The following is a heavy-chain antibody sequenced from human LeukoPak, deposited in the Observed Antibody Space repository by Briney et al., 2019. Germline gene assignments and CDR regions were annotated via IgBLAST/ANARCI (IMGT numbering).Heavy chain of an antibody. CDR2: ISYDGSNK. J-gene: IGHJ4*02. CDR1: GFTFSSYG. CDR3: AKGPLPFMVRGVIAY. D-gene: IGHD3-10*01. V-gene: IGHV3-30*18. Sequence: PGGSLRPSCAASGFTFSSYGMHWVRQAPGKGLEWVAVISYDGSNKYYADSVKGRFTISRDNSKNTLYLQMNSLRAEDTAVYYCAKGPLPFMVRGVIAYWGQGTLVTVSS.